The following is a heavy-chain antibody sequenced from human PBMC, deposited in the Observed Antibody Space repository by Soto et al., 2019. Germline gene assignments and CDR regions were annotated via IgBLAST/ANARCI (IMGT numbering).Heavy chain of an antibody. V-gene: IGHV4-30-4*01. J-gene: IGHJ4*02. CDR1: GGSISSGNYY. Sequence: QVQLQESGPGLVKPSQTLSLTCTVSGGSISSGNYYWSWIRQPPGKGLEWIGFISYSGSTYYSTSLKGRVTTSVDTSKSQFSLNLSFVTAADTAVYYCATMGTPATGLYFFDYWGQGSLVTVSS. CDR2: ISYSGST. CDR3: ATMGTPATGLYFFDY. D-gene: IGHD2-15*01.